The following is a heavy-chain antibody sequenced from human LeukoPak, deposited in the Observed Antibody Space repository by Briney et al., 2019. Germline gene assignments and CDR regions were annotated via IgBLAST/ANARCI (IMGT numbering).Heavy chain of an antibody. Sequence: ASVKVSCKASGYTFTSYYMHWVRQAPGQGLEWMGIINPSGGSTSYAQKFQGRVTITMDTSASTAYMELSSLRSEDTAVHYCARDRVVGLAPFDPWGQGTLVTVSS. CDR1: GYTFTSYY. V-gene: IGHV1-46*01. J-gene: IGHJ5*02. CDR3: ARDRVVGLAPFDP. CDR2: INPSGGST. D-gene: IGHD2-15*01.